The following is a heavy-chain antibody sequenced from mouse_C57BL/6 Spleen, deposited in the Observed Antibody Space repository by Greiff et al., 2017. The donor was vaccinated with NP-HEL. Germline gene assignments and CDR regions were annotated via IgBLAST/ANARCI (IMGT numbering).Heavy chain of an antibody. CDR1: GYTFTSYW. D-gene: IGHD1-1*01. Sequence: QVQLQQPGAELVKPGASVKMSCKASGYTFTSYWITWVKQRPGQGLEWIGDIYPGSGSTNYNEKFKSKATLTVDTSSSTAYMQLSSLTSEDSAVYYCARRGITPVVARYWYFDVWGTGTTVTVSS. J-gene: IGHJ1*03. V-gene: IGHV1-55*01. CDR3: ARRGITPVVARYWYFDV. CDR2: IYPGSGST.